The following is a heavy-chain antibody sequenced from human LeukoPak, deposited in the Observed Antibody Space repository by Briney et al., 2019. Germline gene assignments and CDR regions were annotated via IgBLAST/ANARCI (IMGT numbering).Heavy chain of an antibody. Sequence: ASVTVSCTASGYTFTVYFMHWVRQAPGQGREWMGWINPNSGGTNYAQKFQGRVTMTRDTSISTAYMELSRLRSDDTAVYYCASSIVYCSSTSCYFNWGQGTLVTVSS. CDR2: INPNSGGT. J-gene: IGHJ4*02. D-gene: IGHD2-2*01. V-gene: IGHV1-2*02. CDR1: GYTFTVYF. CDR3: ASSIVYCSSTSCYFN.